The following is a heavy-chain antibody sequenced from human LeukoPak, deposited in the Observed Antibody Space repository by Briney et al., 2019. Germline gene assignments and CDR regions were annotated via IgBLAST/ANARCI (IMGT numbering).Heavy chain of an antibody. CDR2: IWYDGSNK. Sequence: PGRSLRLSCAASGFTFSSYGMHWVRQAPGKGLEWVAVIWYDGSNKYYADSVKGRFTISRDNSKNTLYLQMNSLRAEDTAVYYCARGRVRGVNWFDPWGQGTLVTVSS. V-gene: IGHV3-33*08. CDR1: GFTFSSYG. D-gene: IGHD3-10*01. J-gene: IGHJ5*02. CDR3: ARGRVRGVNWFDP.